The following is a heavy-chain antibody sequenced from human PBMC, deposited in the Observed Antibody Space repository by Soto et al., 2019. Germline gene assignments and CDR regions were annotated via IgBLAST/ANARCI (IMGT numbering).Heavy chain of an antibody. J-gene: IGHJ4*02. Sequence: EVQLLESGGGLVQPGGSLRLSCAASGFTFSSYAMSWVRQAPGKGLEWVSDISGSGGSTYYADSVKGRFTISRDNSKNTLYLQMNSLRAEDTAVYYCPPFSGGSSPPDYWGQGTLVTVSS. CDR2: ISGSGGST. D-gene: IGHD2-15*01. V-gene: IGHV3-23*01. CDR3: PPFSGGSSPPDY. CDR1: GFTFSSYA.